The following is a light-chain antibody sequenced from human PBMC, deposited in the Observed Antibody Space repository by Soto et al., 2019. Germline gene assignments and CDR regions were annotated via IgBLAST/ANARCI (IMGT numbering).Light chain of an antibody. CDR1: SGDVGNYNL. CDR2: EVS. J-gene: IGLJ2*01. V-gene: IGLV2-14*02. CDR3: NSRTSSGSSV. Sequence: QSALTQPASVSGSPGQSITISCSGVSGDVGNYNLVSWYQQHPGRAPKLMLYEVSKRPSGVSNRFSGSKSGNTASLTISGLQADDEAEYYCNSRTSSGSSVFGGGTKLTVL.